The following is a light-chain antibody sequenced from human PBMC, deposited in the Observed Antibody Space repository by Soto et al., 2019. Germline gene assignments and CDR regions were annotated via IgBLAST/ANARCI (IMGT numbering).Light chain of an antibody. V-gene: IGKV3-20*01. CDR3: QQSYSTPT. J-gene: IGKJ5*01. CDR2: GAS. Sequence: EIVLTQFPGTLSLSPGGRATLSFRASQSVSSRLAWYQHRPGQSPRLLISGASMRASGVPVRFSGSGSGTDFTLTISSLQPEDFATYYCQQSYSTPTFGQGTRLEIK. CDR1: QSVSSR.